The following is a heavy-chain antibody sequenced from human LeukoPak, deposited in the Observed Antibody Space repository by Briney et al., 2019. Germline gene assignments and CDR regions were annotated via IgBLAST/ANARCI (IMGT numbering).Heavy chain of an antibody. J-gene: IGHJ4*02. CDR1: GFTFSSYA. Sequence: PGGSLRLSCAASGFTFSSYAMHWVRQAPGKGLEWVAVISYDGSNKYYADSVKGRFTISRDNSKNTLYLQMNSLRAEDTAVYYCARDGVDYYDSSGYYTPYYFDYWGQGTLVTVSS. D-gene: IGHD3-22*01. V-gene: IGHV3-30*04. CDR2: ISYDGSNK. CDR3: ARDGVDYYDSSGYYTPYYFDY.